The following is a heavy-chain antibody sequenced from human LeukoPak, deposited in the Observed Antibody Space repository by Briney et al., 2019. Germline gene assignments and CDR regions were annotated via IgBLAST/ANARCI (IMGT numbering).Heavy chain of an antibody. J-gene: IGHJ5*02. CDR3: ARTPSFDVWGSYDWFDP. V-gene: IGHV4-4*07. CDR2: IYTSGST. Sequence: PSETLSLTCTVSGSSISSYYWNWIRQPAGKGLEWIGRIYTSGSTNYNPSLKSQVTISVDKSKNQFSLKLSSVTAADTAVYYCARTPSFDVWGSYDWFDPWGQGTLVTVSS. D-gene: IGHD3-16*01. CDR1: GSSISSYY.